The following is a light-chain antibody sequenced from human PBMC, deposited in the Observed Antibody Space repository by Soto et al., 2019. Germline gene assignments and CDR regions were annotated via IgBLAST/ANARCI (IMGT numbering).Light chain of an antibody. CDR1: SSDVGGYNY. Sequence: QSVLTQPASVSGSPGQSITISCTGTSSDVGGYNYVSWYQHHPGKAPKLMIYDVSNRPSGVSNRFSGSKSGNTASLTISRLHSDDEADYYCSSYTTSNTRQIVFGTGTKVTVL. CDR2: DVS. CDR3: SSYTTSNTRQIV. V-gene: IGLV2-14*03. J-gene: IGLJ1*01.